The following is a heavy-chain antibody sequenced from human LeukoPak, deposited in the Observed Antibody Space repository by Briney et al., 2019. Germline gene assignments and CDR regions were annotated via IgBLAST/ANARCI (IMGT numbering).Heavy chain of an antibody. Sequence: TGGSLRLSCAASGFTFSTYAMSWVRQAPGKGLEWVSGISDSGGNTYYADSVKGRFTISRDNSKNTLYLQMNSLRAEDTAVYYCAKPRTPLEIAAPDYWGQGTLVTVSS. V-gene: IGHV3-23*01. CDR3: AKPRTPLEIAAPDY. CDR1: GFTFSTYA. D-gene: IGHD6-13*01. J-gene: IGHJ4*02. CDR2: ISDSGGNT.